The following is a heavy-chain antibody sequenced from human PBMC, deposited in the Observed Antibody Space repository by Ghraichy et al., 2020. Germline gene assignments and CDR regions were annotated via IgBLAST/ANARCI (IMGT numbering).Heavy chain of an antibody. V-gene: IGHV4-39*01. CDR1: GGSISSSSYH. Sequence: SQTLSLTCTVSGGSISSSSYHWGWIRQPPGKGLEWIGSIYYSGSTYYNPSLKSRVTISVDTSKNQFSLKLSSVTAADTAVYYCARLAYCSSTSCYREGWFDPWGQGTLVTVSS. D-gene: IGHD2-2*02. CDR2: IYYSGST. CDR3: ARLAYCSSTSCYREGWFDP. J-gene: IGHJ5*02.